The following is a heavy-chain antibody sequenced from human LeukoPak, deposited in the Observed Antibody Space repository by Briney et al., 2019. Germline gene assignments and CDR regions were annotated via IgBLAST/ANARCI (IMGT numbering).Heavy chain of an antibody. J-gene: IGHJ5*02. CDR3: ARDEGDWFDP. CDR1: TFGDYA. Sequence: TFGDYAMHWVRQAPGKGLEWIGYIYYSGSTYYNPSLKSRVTISLDTSKNQFSLKLSSVTAADTAVYYCARDEGDWFDPWGQGTLVTVSS. CDR2: IYYSGST. V-gene: IGHV4-31*02.